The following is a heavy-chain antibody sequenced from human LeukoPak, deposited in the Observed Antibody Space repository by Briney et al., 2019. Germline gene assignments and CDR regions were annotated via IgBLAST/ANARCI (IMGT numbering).Heavy chain of an antibody. CDR2: ISGDNGNT. CDR1: GYTFTSYG. D-gene: IGHD2-15*01. CDR3: ASPSRYCSGGSCLTRDAFDI. J-gene: IGHJ3*02. Sequence: ASVKVSCKASGYTFTSYGISWVRQAPGQGLEWMGWISGDNGNTNYAQNLQGRVTMTTDTSTSTAYMELRSLRSDDTAVYYCASPSRYCSGGSCLTRDAFDIWGQGTMVTVSS. V-gene: IGHV1-18*01.